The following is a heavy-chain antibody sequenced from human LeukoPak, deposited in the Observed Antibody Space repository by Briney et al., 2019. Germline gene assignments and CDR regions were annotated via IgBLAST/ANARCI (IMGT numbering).Heavy chain of an antibody. V-gene: IGHV4-59*01. CDR2: IYYSGST. CDR1: GGSISSYY. D-gene: IGHD3-16*01. J-gene: IGHJ3*02. CDR3: ARGTYDYVFAFDI. Sequence: SETLSLTCTVSGGSISSYYWSWIRQPPGKGLEWIGYIYYSGSTNYNPSLKSRVTISVDTSKNQFSLKLSSVTAAGTAVYYCARGTYDYVFAFDIWGQGTMVTVSS.